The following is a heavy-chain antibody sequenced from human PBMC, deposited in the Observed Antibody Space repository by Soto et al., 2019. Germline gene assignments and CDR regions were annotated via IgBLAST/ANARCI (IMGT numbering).Heavy chain of an antibody. CDR1: GVTFSSFS. D-gene: IGHD6-6*01. V-gene: IGHV3-21*01. J-gene: IGHJ6*03. Sequence: EVQLVESGGGLVKPGGSLRLSCAASGVTFSSFSFNWVRQAPGKGLEWVSFILSSSGSIYYADSVKGRFTISRDNAKNSLYLQMNSLKEEDKAVYYCARASCEQLVRRGFYYYYMDVWGKGTKVNVSS. CDR2: ILSSSGSI. CDR3: ARASCEQLVRRGFYYYYMDV.